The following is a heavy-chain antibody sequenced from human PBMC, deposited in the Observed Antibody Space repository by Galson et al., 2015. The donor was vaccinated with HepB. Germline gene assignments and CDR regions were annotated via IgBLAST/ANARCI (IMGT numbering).Heavy chain of an antibody. J-gene: IGHJ4*02. V-gene: IGHV3-30*04. CDR1: GFTFSSYA. D-gene: IGHD3-22*01. Sequence: SLRLSCAASGFTFSSYAMHWVRQAPGKGLEWVAVISYDGSNKYYADSVKGRFTISRDNSKNTLYLQMNSLRAEDTAVYYCARSIDYYDSSGYPLYYFDYWGQGTLATVSS. CDR2: ISYDGSNK. CDR3: ARSIDYYDSSGYPLYYFDY.